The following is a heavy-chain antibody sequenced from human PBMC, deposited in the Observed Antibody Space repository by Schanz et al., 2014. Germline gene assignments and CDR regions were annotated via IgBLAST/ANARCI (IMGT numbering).Heavy chain of an antibody. CDR1: GFTFSNYW. V-gene: IGHV3-74*01. Sequence: EVQLVESGGGLVQPGGSLRLSCAASGFTFSNYWMHWVRQAPGKGLVWVSRINGDGSRTAYADSVRGRFTISSDSSKNTLYLQMSSLRADDTAVYYCAKAADWPVTRFDPWGQGTLVTVSS. D-gene: IGHD3-9*01. CDR2: INGDGSRT. CDR3: AKAADWPVTRFDP. J-gene: IGHJ5*02.